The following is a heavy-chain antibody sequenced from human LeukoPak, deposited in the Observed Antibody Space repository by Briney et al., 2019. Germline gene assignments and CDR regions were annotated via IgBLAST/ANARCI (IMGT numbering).Heavy chain of an antibody. CDR3: ARAGGSYLYYFDY. V-gene: IGHV1-2*02. CDR2: INPDSADT. D-gene: IGHD3-10*01. CDR1: GYTFTGYY. Sequence: ASVKVSCKASGYTFTGYYMHWVRQAPGQGLEWMGWINPDSADTNYAQKFQGRVTMTRDTSIRTAYMELSRLRSDDTAVYYCARAGGSYLYYFDYWGQGTLVTVSS. J-gene: IGHJ4*02.